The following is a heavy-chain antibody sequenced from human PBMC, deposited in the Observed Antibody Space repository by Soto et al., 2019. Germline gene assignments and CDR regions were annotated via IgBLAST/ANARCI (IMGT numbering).Heavy chain of an antibody. Sequence: QVHLVQSGAEVQKPGASVKVSCQGSGYAFTTYGITWVRQAPGQGLEWMGWISAHNGNTNYAQKLQGRVTVTRDTSTSTAYMELRSLRYDDTAVYYCARGRYGAYWGQGALVTVSS. V-gene: IGHV1-18*01. CDR3: ARGRYGAY. D-gene: IGHD3-10*01. J-gene: IGHJ4*02. CDR2: ISAHNGNT. CDR1: GYAFTTYG.